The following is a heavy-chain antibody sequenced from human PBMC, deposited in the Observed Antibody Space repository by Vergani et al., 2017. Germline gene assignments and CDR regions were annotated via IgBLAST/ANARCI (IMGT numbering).Heavy chain of an antibody. CDR2: INHSGST. CDR3: ARGRGSYRVMYLDY. CDR1: GGSFSGYY. D-gene: IGHD1-26*01. V-gene: IGHV4-34*01. Sequence: QVQLQQWGAGLLKPSETLSLTCAVYGGSFSGYYWSWIRQPPGKGLEWIGEINHSGSTNYNPSLKSRVTISVDTSKNQFSLKRSSVTAADTAVYYCARGRGSYRVMYLDYWGQGTLVTVSS. J-gene: IGHJ4*02.